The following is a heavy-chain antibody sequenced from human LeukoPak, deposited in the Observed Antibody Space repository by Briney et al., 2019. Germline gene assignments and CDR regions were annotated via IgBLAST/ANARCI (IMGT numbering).Heavy chain of an antibody. V-gene: IGHV4-59*01. D-gene: IGHD1-26*01. Sequence: SETLSLTCTVSGGSISSYYWSWIRQPPGKGLEWIGYIYYSGSTNYNPSLKSRVTISVDTSKNQFSLKLSSVTAADTAVYYCAKSKWDQLPGSPDYWGQGTLVTVSS. J-gene: IGHJ4*02. CDR3: AKSKWDQLPGSPDY. CDR1: GGSISSYY. CDR2: IYYSGST.